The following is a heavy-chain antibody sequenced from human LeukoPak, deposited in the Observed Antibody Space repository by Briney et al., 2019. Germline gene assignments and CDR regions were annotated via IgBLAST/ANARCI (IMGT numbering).Heavy chain of an antibody. Sequence: GGSLRLSCAASGFTFSSYGMHWVRQAPGKGLERVAVISYDGSNKYYADSVKGRFTISRDNSKNTLYLQMNSLRAEDTAVYYCAKGRPATPGRTGYYFDYWGQGTLVTVSS. CDR1: GFTFSSYG. D-gene: IGHD3-10*01. V-gene: IGHV3-30*18. J-gene: IGHJ4*02. CDR2: ISYDGSNK. CDR3: AKGRPATPGRTGYYFDY.